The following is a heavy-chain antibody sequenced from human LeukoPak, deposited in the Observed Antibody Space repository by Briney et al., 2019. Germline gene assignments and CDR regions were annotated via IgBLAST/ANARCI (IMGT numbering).Heavy chain of an antibody. D-gene: IGHD4-17*01. CDR2: IYYSGDT. CDR1: GGSISSSSNY. V-gene: IGHV4-39*07. Sequence: SETLSLTCSVSGGSISSSSNYWGWIRQPPGKELEWIGSIYYSGDTYYNPSLKSRVTISVDTSKNQFSLKLSSVTAADTAVYYCARVPGELDYWGQGTLVTVSS. CDR3: ARVPGELDY. J-gene: IGHJ4*02.